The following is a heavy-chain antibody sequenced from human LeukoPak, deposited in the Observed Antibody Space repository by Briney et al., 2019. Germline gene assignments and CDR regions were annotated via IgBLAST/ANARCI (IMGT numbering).Heavy chain of an antibody. Sequence: ASVKVSCRASGYTFTGYNMQWLRQAPGQGLEWMGWINPNSGGTNYAQKFQGRVTMTRDTSISTAYMELSRLRSDDTAVYYCARDGHFDYWGQGTLVTVSS. CDR2: INPNSGGT. J-gene: IGHJ4*02. CDR1: GYTFTGYN. CDR3: ARDGHFDY. V-gene: IGHV1-2*02.